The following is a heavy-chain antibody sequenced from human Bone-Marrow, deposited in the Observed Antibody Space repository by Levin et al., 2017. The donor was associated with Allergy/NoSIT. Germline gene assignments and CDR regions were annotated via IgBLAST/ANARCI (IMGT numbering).Heavy chain of an antibody. CDR2: ISYDGSNK. Sequence: GESLKISCAASGFTFSGYGMHWVRQAPGKGLEWVAVISYDGSNKYFGDSVKGRFTISRDNSKNTLYLQMNSLRAEDTAVYYCAKDEGYITSTCDYWGQGTLVTVSS. CDR1: GFTFSGYG. D-gene: IGHD6-13*01. J-gene: IGHJ4*02. CDR3: AKDEGYITSTCDY. V-gene: IGHV3-30*18.